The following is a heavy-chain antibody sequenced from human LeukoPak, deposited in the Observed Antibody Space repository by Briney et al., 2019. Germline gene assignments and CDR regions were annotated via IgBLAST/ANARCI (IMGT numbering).Heavy chain of an antibody. CDR2: INHSGST. J-gene: IGHJ4*02. D-gene: IGHD4-17*01. CDR1: GGSFSGYY. V-gene: IGHV4-34*01. Sequence: SETLSLTCAVYGGSFSGYYWSWIRQPPGKGLEWIGEINHSGSTNYNPSLKSRVTISVGTSKNQFSLKLSSVTAADTAVYYCARVGQGYGDFDYWGQGTLVTVSS. CDR3: ARVGQGYGDFDY.